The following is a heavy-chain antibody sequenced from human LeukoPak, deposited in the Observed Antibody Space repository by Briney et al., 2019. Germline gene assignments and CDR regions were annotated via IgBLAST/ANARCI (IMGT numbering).Heavy chain of an antibody. V-gene: IGHV3-30*02. J-gene: IGHJ4*02. CDR1: GFTFSSYG. Sequence: GGSLRLSCAAPGFTFSSYGMHWVRQAPRKGLEWVAFIRYDGSNKYYADSVKGRFTISRDNSKNTLYLQMNSLRAEDTAVYYCAKGTYYYDSNGYYSYYFDYWGQGTLVTVSS. CDR2: IRYDGSNK. D-gene: IGHD3-22*01. CDR3: AKGTYYYDSNGYYSYYFDY.